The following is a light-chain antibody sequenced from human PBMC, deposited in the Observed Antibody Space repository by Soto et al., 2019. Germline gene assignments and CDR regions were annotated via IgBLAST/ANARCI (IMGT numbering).Light chain of an antibody. Sequence: AVQLTQSPSSLSASVGDRVTISCRASQGIGSALAWYQQKPGKAPKVLIYDASSLESGVPSRFSGSGSGTDFTLTISSLQPEDFATYYCQHVNSYPITFGQGTRLEI. J-gene: IGKJ5*01. CDR2: DAS. CDR1: QGIGSA. CDR3: QHVNSYPIT. V-gene: IGKV1-13*02.